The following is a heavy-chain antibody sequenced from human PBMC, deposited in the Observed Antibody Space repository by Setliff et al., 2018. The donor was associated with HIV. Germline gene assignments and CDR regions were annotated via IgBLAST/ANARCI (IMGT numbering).Heavy chain of an antibody. J-gene: IGHJ4*02. CDR2: IRYDGSDN. CDR1: GFTFSNYG. V-gene: IGHV3-30*02. CDR3: ARDPGGDTSGYLIYYYDY. Sequence: PGGSLRLSCAASGFTFSNYGMHWVRQAPGKGQEWVIFIRYDGSDNYYIDSVKGRFTISRDNSKNTVYLQMNSLTTEDTAVYYCARDPGGDTSGYLIYYYDYWGQGTLVTVSS. D-gene: IGHD3-22*01.